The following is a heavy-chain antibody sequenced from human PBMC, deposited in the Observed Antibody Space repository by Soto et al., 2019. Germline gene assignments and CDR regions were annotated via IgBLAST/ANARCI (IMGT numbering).Heavy chain of an antibody. D-gene: IGHD3-3*01. CDR3: ATGQHKITIFGVGIIQFDY. Sequence: ASVKVSCKVSGYTLTELSMHWVRQAPGKGLEWMGGFDPEDGETIYAQKFQGRVTMTEDTSTDTAYMELSSLRSEDTAVYYCATGQHKITIFGVGIIQFDYWGQGTLVTVSS. CDR1: GYTLTELS. J-gene: IGHJ4*02. CDR2: FDPEDGET. V-gene: IGHV1-24*01.